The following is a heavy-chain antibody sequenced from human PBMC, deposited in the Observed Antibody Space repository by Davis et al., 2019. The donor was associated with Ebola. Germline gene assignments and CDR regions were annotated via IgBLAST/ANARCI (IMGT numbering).Heavy chain of an antibody. CDR2: ISSNGGST. CDR3: ARGGTYYYDSSGYTPDY. Sequence: PGGSLRLSCSASGFTFSSYAMHWVRQAPGKGLEYVSAISSNGGSTYYADSVKGRFTISRDNSKNTLYLQMSSLRAEDTAVYYCARGGTYYYDSSGYTPDYWGQGTLVTVSS. J-gene: IGHJ4*02. CDR1: GFTFSSYA. D-gene: IGHD3-22*01. V-gene: IGHV3-64D*08.